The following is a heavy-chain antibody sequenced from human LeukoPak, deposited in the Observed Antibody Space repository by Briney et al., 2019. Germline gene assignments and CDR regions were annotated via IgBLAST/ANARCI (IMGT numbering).Heavy chain of an antibody. CDR3: ASATVTTTRPFDY. V-gene: IGHV4-4*02. D-gene: IGHD4-17*01. CDR2: IYHSGST. Sequence: SETLSLTCAVSGGSISSSNWWSWVRQPPGKGLEWIGEIYHSGSTNYNPSLKSRVTISVDKSKNQFSLKLSSVTAADTAVYYCASATVTTTRPFDYWGQGTLVTVSS. J-gene: IGHJ4*02. CDR1: GGSISSSNW.